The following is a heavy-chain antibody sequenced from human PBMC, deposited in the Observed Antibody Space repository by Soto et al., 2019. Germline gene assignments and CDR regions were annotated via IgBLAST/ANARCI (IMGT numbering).Heavy chain of an antibody. CDR1: GYTFTGYY. Sequence: GASVKVSCKASGYTFTGYYMHWVRQAPGQGLEWMGWINPNSGGTNYAQKFQGRVTMTRDTSISTAYMELSRLRSDDTAVYYCARVRQWLAAYYYHYYGMDVWGQGTTVTVSS. CDR2: INPNSGGT. J-gene: IGHJ6*02. CDR3: ARVRQWLAAYYYHYYGMDV. V-gene: IGHV1-2*02. D-gene: IGHD6-19*01.